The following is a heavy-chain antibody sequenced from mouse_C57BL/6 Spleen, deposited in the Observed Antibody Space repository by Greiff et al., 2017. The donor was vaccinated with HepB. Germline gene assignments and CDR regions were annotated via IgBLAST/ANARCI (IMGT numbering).Heavy chain of an antibody. D-gene: IGHD3-2*02. J-gene: IGHJ3*01. Sequence: QVQLQQPGAELVRPGSSVKLSCKASGYTFTSYWMHWVKQRPIQGLEWIGNIDPSDSETHYNQKFKDKATLTVDKSSSTAYMQLSSLTSEDSAVDYCARTAQAWFAYWGQGTLVTVSA. V-gene: IGHV1-52*01. CDR1: GYTFTSYW. CDR3: ARTAQAWFAY. CDR2: IDPSDSET.